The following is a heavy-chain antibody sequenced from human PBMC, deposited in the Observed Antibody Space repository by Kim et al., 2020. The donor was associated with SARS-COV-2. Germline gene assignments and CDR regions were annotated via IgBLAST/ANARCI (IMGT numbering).Heavy chain of an antibody. Sequence: GGSLRLSCAASGFTFTSFSMYWIRQAPGKGLEWVAFMAYDGNGASYSDSVKGRFTISRDNSGNNLYLQMNNLRADDTAVYFCGKDRVPDG. D-gene: IGHD3-10*02. CDR2: MAYDGNGA. V-gene: IGHV3-30*02. CDR1: GFTFTSFS. J-gene: IGHJ6*01. CDR3: GKDRVPDG.